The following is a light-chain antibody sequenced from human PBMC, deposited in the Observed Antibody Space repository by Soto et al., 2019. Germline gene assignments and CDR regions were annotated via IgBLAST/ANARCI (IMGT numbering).Light chain of an antibody. CDR2: WAS. J-gene: IGKJ4*01. CDR3: QQYYSTPLT. CDR1: QSVLYSSNNKNY. V-gene: IGKV4-1*01. Sequence: DIVMTQSPDSLAVSLGERATINCKSSQSVLYSSNNKNYLAWYQQKPGQTPKLLIYWASTRESGVPDRFSVSGSGTDFTLTISSLQAEDVAVYYCQQYYSTPLTFGGGTKVEIK.